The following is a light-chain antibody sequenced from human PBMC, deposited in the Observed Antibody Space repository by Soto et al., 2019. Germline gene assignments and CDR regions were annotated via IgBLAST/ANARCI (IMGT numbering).Light chain of an antibody. CDR1: SSDVGGYNY. V-gene: IGLV2-8*01. CDR3: SSYAGSSTYV. J-gene: IGLJ1*01. Sequence: QSALTQPPSASGSPGKRVTISCTGTSSDVGGYNYVAWFQQHPGKAPKLMIYEVTTRPSGVPDRFSGSKSGNTASLTVSGLQAEDEADYYCSSYAGSSTYVFGTGSKVTVL. CDR2: EVT.